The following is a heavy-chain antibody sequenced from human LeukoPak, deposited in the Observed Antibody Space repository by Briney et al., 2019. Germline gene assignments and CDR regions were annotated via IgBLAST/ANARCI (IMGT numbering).Heavy chain of an antibody. CDR3: ARAGIIGDYYDSKSLGY. V-gene: IGHV1-2*02. J-gene: IGHJ4*02. CDR2: INPNSGGT. CDR1: GYTFTGYY. D-gene: IGHD3-22*01. Sequence: ASVKVSCKASGYTFTGYYMHWVRQAPGQGLEWMGWINPNSGGTNYAQKFQGRVTMTRDTSISTAYMELSRLRSDDTAVYYCARAGIIGDYYDSKSLGYWGQGTLVTVSS.